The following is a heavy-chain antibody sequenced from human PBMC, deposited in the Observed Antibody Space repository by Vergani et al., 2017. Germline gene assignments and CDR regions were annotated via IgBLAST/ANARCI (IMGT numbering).Heavy chain of an antibody. V-gene: IGHV4-34*01. J-gene: IGHJ4*02. CDR3: ARGDIYCSGGSCYSIYFDY. CDR1: GGSFSGYY. CDR2: INHRGST. D-gene: IGHD2-15*01. Sequence: QVQLQQWGAGLLKPSETLSLTCAVSGGSFSGYYWSWIRQPPGKGLEWRGEINHRGSTNYNPSLKSRVTIAVDTSKNQLSRKLSSVTAADTAVYYCARGDIYCSGGSCYSIYFDYWGQGTLVTVSS.